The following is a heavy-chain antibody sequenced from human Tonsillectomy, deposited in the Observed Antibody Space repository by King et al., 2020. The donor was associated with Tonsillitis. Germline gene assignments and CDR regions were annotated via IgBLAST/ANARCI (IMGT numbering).Heavy chain of an antibody. CDR2: IYYSGST. V-gene: IGHV4-59*01. J-gene: IGHJ3*02. Sequence: QLQESGPGLVKPSETLSLTCTVSGGSIISYYWSWILQPPGKGLEWIGYIYYSGSTHYNPSLKSRVTISVDTSKNQFSLKLSSVTVADTAGDYCARSRGGIDAFDIWGQGTMVTVSS. CDR1: GGSIISYY. D-gene: IGHD2-15*01. CDR3: ARSRGGIDAFDI.